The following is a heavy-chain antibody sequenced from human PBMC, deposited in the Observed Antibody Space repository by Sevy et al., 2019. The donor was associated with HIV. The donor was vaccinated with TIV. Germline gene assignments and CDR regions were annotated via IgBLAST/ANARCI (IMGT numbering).Heavy chain of an antibody. J-gene: IGHJ4*02. Sequence: GGSLRLSCAASGFTFSSYAMNWVREAPGKGLELVSAISGSGGSTYYADSVKGRFTISRDNSKNTLYLQMNSLRAEDTAVYYCAKCGFVVALFDSWGQGTLVTVSS. CDR2: ISGSGGST. CDR3: AKCGFVVALFDS. V-gene: IGHV3-23*01. D-gene: IGHD2-15*01. CDR1: GFTFSSYA.